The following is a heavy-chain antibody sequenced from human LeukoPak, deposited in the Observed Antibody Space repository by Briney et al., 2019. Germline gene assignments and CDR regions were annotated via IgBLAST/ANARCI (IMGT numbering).Heavy chain of an antibody. Sequence: GGSLRRSCAVSGFTFSSYEMNWVRQAPGKGLEWVSYISSSGSTIYYADSVKGRFTISRDNAKNSLYLQMNSLRAEDTAVYYCARSVAEWFDPWGQGTLVTVSS. V-gene: IGHV3-48*03. CDR3: ARSVAEWFDP. D-gene: IGHD6-19*01. J-gene: IGHJ5*02. CDR1: GFTFSSYE. CDR2: ISSSGSTI.